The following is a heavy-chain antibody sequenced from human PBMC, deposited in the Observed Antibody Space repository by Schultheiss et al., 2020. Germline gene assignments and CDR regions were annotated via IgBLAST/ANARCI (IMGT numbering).Heavy chain of an antibody. CDR2: ISGSGGTT. J-gene: IGHJ6*02. V-gene: IGHV3-23*01. CDR3: AKDIVEVPAAGPYGMDV. D-gene: IGHD2-2*01. Sequence: GGSLRLSCAASGFTFRSYAMNWVRQTPGKGLEWVSAISGSGGTTYYADSVKGRFTISRDNSKNTLYLQMNSLRAEDTAVYYCAKDIVEVPAAGPYGMDVWGQVTTVTISS. CDR1: GFTFRSYA.